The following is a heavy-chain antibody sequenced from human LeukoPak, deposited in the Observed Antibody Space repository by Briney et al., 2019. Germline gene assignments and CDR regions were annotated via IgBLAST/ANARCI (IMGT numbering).Heavy chain of an antibody. Sequence: GASVKVSCKVSGHTLTELAMRWVRQAPGKGLEWMGGFDPEDGETIYAQKFQGRVTMTEDSSTDTAYMELSSLRSEDTAVYYCATLGYSGSFDNFDMWGQGTMVTVSS. CDR1: GHTLTELA. J-gene: IGHJ3*02. V-gene: IGHV1-24*01. D-gene: IGHD1-26*01. CDR3: ATLGYSGSFDNFDM. CDR2: FDPEDGET.